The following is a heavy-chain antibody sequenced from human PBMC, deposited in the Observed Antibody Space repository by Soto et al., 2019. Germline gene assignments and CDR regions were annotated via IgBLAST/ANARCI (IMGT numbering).Heavy chain of an antibody. Sequence: ASVKVSCKASGYTFTSYGISWVRQAPGQGLEWMGWISAYNGNTNYAQNLQGRVTMTTDTSTSTAYMKLRSLRSDDTAVYYCARDQPVVVMVAATQWFDPWGQGTLVTVSS. CDR2: ISAYNGNT. J-gene: IGHJ5*02. CDR1: GYTFTSYG. CDR3: ARDQPVVVMVAATQWFDP. D-gene: IGHD2-15*01. V-gene: IGHV1-18*01.